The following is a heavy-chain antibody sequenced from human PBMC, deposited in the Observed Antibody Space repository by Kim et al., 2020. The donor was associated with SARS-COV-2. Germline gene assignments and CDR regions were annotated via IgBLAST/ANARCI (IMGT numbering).Heavy chain of an antibody. V-gene: IGHV3-53*04. CDR2: IYSGGST. Sequence: GGSLRLSCAASGFTVSSNYMSWVRQAPGKGLEWVSVIYSGGSTYYADSVKGRFTISRHNSKNTLYLQMNSLRAEDTAVYYCARDYRGYDRQDRLYYYYGMDVWGQGTTVTVSS. CDR1: GFTVSSNY. J-gene: IGHJ6*02. CDR3: ARDYRGYDRQDRLYYYYGMDV. D-gene: IGHD5-12*01.